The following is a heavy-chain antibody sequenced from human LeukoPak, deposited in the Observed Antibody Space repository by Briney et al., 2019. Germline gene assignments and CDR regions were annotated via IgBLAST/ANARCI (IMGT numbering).Heavy chain of an antibody. Sequence: ETLSLTCAVSGGSIRNSSFYWGWIRQAPGKGLEWVSGISGSGGSTVYADSVQGRFTISRDNSKNTLYLQMNGLRAEDAAVYYCAKDQGSGHGAYTWGSFDYWGLETRVTVSS. V-gene: IGHV3-23*01. CDR1: GGSIRNSSFY. CDR3: AKDQGSGHGAYTWGSFDY. J-gene: IGHJ4*01. CDR2: ISGSGGST. D-gene: IGHD4/OR15-4a*01.